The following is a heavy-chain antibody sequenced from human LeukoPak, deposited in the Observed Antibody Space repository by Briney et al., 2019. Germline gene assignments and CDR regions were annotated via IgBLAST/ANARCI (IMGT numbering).Heavy chain of an antibody. Sequence: SETLSLTCTVSGGSISGYYWSWIRQTPGQGLEWIGYIHYSGSTDYNPSLKPRVTISVDTSKNQFSLKLNSVTAADTAVYYCAIHDEDCISDYCFLLSFYSWGQGALVTVSS. J-gene: IGHJ4*02. V-gene: IGHV4-59*08. CDR3: AIHDEDCISDYCFLLSFYS. CDR1: GGSISGYY. D-gene: IGHD3-16*01. CDR2: IHYSGST.